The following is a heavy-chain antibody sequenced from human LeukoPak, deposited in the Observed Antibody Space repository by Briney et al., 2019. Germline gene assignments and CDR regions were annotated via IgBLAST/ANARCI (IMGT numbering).Heavy chain of an antibody. J-gene: IGHJ5*02. CDR1: GYTFTSYD. V-gene: IGHV1-8*01. Sequence: ASVKVSCKASGYTFTSYDINWVRQATGQGLEWMGWMNPNSGNTGYAQKFQGRVTMTRNTSISTAYMELSSLRSEDTAVYYCARVQAPRITIFGVVIRSAWFDPWGQGTLVTVSS. CDR3: ARVQAPRITIFGVVIRSAWFDP. CDR2: MNPNSGNT. D-gene: IGHD3-3*01.